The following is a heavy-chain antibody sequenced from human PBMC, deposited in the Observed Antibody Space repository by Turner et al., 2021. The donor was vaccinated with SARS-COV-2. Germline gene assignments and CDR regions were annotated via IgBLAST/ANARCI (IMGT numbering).Heavy chain of an antibody. V-gene: IGHV4-31*03. CDR3: AGGPDTWENDSSFDY. D-gene: IGHD3-22*01. CDR2: IYYSGST. Sequence: QVQLQASRPGLVTPSPTSSLTCTFPGGSISSGGYYWCWIRQHPGKGLEWIGHIYYSGSTYYNPSFNSRVTISVEKSKNQFSLKMRSVAAADKAAYYCAGGPDTWENDSSFDYWGQGTLVTVSS. CDR1: GGSISSGGYY. J-gene: IGHJ4*02.